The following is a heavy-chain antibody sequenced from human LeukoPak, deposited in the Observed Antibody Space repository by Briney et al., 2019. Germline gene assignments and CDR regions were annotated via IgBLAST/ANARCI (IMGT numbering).Heavy chain of an antibody. CDR1: GFTFSSYG. Sequence: GGSLRLPCAASGFTFSSYGMLWVRQAPGKGLEWVAFIRHDGSNKYYADSVKGRFTISRDNSKNTLYMQMNSLRAEDTAVCYCAVDYYYMDVWGKGTMVTVSS. CDR2: IRHDGSNK. CDR3: AVDYYYMDV. V-gene: IGHV3-30*02. J-gene: IGHJ6*03.